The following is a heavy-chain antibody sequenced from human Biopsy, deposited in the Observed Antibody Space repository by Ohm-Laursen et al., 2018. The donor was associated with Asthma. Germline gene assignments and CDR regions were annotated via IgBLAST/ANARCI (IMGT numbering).Heavy chain of an antibody. CDR2: IMTVFGTT. CDR1: GGTFSNFA. V-gene: IGHV1-69*13. CDR3: ARCQVGYSSGWSLLLKKIYYSGMDG. J-gene: IGHJ6*02. Sequence: SVKVSCNAPGGTFSNFAISWVRQAPGQGLEWLGGIMTVFGTTNYAQKLQGRVTITADESTSTAYMEVTSLRSEDTAIYYCARCQVGYSSGWSLLLKKIYYSGMDGWGQGTAVTVSS. D-gene: IGHD6-19*01.